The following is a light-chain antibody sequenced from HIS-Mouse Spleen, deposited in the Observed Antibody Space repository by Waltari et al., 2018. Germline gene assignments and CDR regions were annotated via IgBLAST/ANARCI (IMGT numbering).Light chain of an antibody. J-gene: IGLJ3*02. CDR1: SSDVGSYNL. CDR2: EGS. V-gene: IGLV2-23*01. Sequence: QSALTQPASVSGSPGQSITISCTGTSSDVGSYNLVSWYQQHPGKAPKLMIYEGSKRPSGVSKRVSGSKSGNTASLTISVLQAEDEADYYCCSYAGSSTWVFGGGTKLTVL. CDR3: CSYAGSSTWV.